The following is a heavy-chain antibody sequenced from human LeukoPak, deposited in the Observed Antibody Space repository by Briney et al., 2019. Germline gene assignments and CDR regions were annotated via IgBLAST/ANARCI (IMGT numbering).Heavy chain of an antibody. CDR2: IYYSGST. CDR3: ARHRYYYDSSGYYCVYYFDY. CDR1: GDSISSSHYY. V-gene: IGHV4-39*01. Sequence: PSEPLSLTCTVSGDSISSSHYYWGWIRQSPGKGLEWIGSIYYSGSTYFNPSLKSRVTISVDTSKNQFSLKLSSVTAADTAVYYCARHRYYYDSSGYYCVYYFDYWGQGTLVTVSS. D-gene: IGHD3-22*01. J-gene: IGHJ4*02.